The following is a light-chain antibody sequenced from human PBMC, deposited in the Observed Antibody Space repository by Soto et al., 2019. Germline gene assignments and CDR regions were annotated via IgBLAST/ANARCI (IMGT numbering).Light chain of an antibody. V-gene: IGLV2-14*03. Sequence: QSVLTQPASVSGSPGQSITISCAGSSNDVGGFRSVSWYQHHPGQAPKLIIYDVNTRPSGVSSRFSGSKSGYTASLTISGLQAEDESQYYCTSFTTRHTMVFGGGTKLTVL. CDR2: DVN. CDR3: TSFTTRHTMV. J-gene: IGLJ3*02. CDR1: SNDVGGFRS.